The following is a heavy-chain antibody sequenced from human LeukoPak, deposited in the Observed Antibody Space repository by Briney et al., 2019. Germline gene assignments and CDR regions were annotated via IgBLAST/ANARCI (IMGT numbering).Heavy chain of an antibody. V-gene: IGHV4-34*01. D-gene: IGHD3-10*01. CDR1: GGSFSDYY. CDR3: ARGGATPMVFRY. Sequence: PSETLSLTCAVYGGSFSDYYWGWIRQSPGKGLEWIGEINHSGSTKYNPSLKSRVAISIDTSKNQFSLHLTSVTAADTAVYYCARGGATPMVFRYWGRGTLVTVSS. CDR2: INHSGST. J-gene: IGHJ4*02.